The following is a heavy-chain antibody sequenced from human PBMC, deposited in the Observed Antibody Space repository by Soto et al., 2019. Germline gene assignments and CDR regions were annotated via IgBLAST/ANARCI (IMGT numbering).Heavy chain of an antibody. CDR1: GFTVSSNY. D-gene: IGHD6-19*01. CDR2: IYSGGST. J-gene: IGHJ6*03. CDR3: ARCIAVAGTGISSYYYYMDV. Sequence: GGSLRLSCAASGFTVSSNYMSWVRQAPGKGLEWVSVIYSGGSTYYADSVKGRFTISRENSKNTLYLQMNSLRAEDTAVYYCARCIAVAGTGISSYYYYMDVWGKGTTVTVSS. V-gene: IGHV3-53*01.